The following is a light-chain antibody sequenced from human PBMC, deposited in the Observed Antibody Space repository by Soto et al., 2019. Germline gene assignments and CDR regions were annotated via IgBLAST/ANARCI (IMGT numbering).Light chain of an antibody. CDR1: QDISNY. CDR3: QQYDNLLIT. Sequence: DIQMTQSPSSLSASVGDRITITCQASQDISNYLNWYQQKQGKAPKLLIYDASNLETGVPSRFSGSGSGTDFTFTISSLQPEDIETYYCQQYDNLLITFGRGTRLDIK. CDR2: DAS. V-gene: IGKV1-33*01. J-gene: IGKJ5*01.